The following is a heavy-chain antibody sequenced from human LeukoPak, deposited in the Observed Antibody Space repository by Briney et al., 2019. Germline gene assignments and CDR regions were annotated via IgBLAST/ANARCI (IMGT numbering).Heavy chain of an antibody. V-gene: IGHV1-69*04. Sequence: ASVKVSCKASGGTFSSYAISWVGQAPGQGVEWMGRIIPILGIANYAQKFQGRVTITADKSTSTAYMELSSLRSEDTAVYYCARPRDPYYYYYGMDVWGQGTTVTVSS. J-gene: IGHJ6*02. CDR2: IIPILGIA. CDR1: GGTFSSYA. CDR3: ARPRDPYYYYYGMDV.